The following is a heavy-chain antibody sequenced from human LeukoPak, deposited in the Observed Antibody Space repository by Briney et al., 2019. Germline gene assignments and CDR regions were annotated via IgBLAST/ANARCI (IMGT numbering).Heavy chain of an antibody. J-gene: IGHJ6*03. CDR1: GYTFTGYY. Sequence: GSVKVSCKASGYTFTGYYMHWVRQASGQGLEWMGWINPNSGGTNYAQKFQGRVTMTRDTSISTAYMELSRLRSDDTAVYYCARDPLVGCYYMDVWGKGTTVTVSS. D-gene: IGHD6-19*01. V-gene: IGHV1-2*02. CDR2: INPNSGGT. CDR3: ARDPLVGCYYMDV.